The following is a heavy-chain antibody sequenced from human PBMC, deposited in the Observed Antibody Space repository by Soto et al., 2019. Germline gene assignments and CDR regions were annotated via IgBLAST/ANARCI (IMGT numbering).Heavy chain of an antibody. Sequence: GGSLRLSCAAPGFTFSSYAMHWVRQAPGKGLEYVSAISSNGGSTYYANSVKGRFTISRDNSKNTLYLQMGSLRAEDMAVYYCARNMVRGVIDPDYYYYMDVWGKGTTVTVSS. D-gene: IGHD3-10*01. CDR3: ARNMVRGVIDPDYYYYMDV. V-gene: IGHV3-64*01. CDR1: GFTFSSYA. CDR2: ISSNGGST. J-gene: IGHJ6*03.